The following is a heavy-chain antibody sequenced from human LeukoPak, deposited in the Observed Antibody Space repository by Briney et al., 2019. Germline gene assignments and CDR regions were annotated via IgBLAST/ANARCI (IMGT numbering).Heavy chain of an antibody. V-gene: IGHV3-9*01. CDR3: AKDWGTIFGVVTTYGMDV. D-gene: IGHD3-3*01. Sequence: GGSLRLSCAASGFTFDDYAMHWVRQAPGKGLEWVSGISWNSGSIGYADSVKGRFTISRDNATNSLYLQMNSLRAEDTALYYCAKDWGTIFGVVTTYGMDVWGQGTTVTVSS. CDR1: GFTFDDYA. J-gene: IGHJ6*02. CDR2: ISWNSGSI.